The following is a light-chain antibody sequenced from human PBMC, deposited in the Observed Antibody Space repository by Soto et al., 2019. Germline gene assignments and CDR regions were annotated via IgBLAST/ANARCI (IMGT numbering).Light chain of an antibody. V-gene: IGLV2-8*01. J-gene: IGLJ1*01. CDR1: SSDVGGYSY. CDR2: AVN. Sequence: QSVLTQPPSASWCPGQSVAISCAGTSSDVGGYSYDSLSQQHPGKAPILLIYAVNKRSSGPHARSSGSKSGTSTSLTASGLLSEDEGDYYCSSYAASRTVFRTGP. CDR3: SSYAASRTV.